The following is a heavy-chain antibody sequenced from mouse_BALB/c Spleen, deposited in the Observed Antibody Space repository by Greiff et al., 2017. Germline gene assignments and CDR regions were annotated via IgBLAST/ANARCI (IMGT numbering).Heavy chain of an antibody. Sequence: DVMLVESGGDLVKPGGSLKLSCAASGFTFSSYGMSWVRQTPDKRLEWVATISSGGSYTYYPDSVKGRFTISRDNAKNTLYLQMSSLKSEDTAMYYCARRVTTGYFDYWGQGTTLTVSS. V-gene: IGHV5-6*02. D-gene: IGHD1-1*01. CDR2: ISSGGSYT. CDR3: ARRVTTGYFDY. CDR1: GFTFSSYG. J-gene: IGHJ2*01.